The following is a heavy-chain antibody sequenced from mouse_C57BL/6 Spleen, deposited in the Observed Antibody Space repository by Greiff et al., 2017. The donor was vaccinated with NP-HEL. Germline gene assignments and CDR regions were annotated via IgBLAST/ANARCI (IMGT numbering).Heavy chain of an antibody. V-gene: IGHV3-2*02. D-gene: IGHD1-2*01. J-gene: IGHJ2*01. CDR2: ISYSGST. CDR1: GYSITSGYG. Sequence: EVRLVESGPGLVKPSQSLSLTCTVTGYSITSGYGWNWIRQFPGNKLEWMGYISYSGSTNYNPSLKSRISITRDTSKNQFFLQLNSVTTEDTATYYCARTARIKYWGQGTTLIVSS. CDR3: ARTARIKY.